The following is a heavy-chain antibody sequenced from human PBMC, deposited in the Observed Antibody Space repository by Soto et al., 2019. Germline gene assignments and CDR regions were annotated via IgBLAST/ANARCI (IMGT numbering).Heavy chain of an antibody. CDR2: IDWDDDK. D-gene: IGHD4-17*01. CDR3: ARISDYGGNSGANDY. J-gene: IGHJ4*02. CDR1: GFSLSTSGMC. Sequence: SGPTLVNPTQTPTLTCTFSGFSLSTSGMCVSWIRQPPGKALEWLALIDWDDDKYYSTSLKTRLTISKDTSKNQVVLTMTNMDPVDTATYYCARISDYGGNSGANDYWGQGTLVTVSS. V-gene: IGHV2-70*01.